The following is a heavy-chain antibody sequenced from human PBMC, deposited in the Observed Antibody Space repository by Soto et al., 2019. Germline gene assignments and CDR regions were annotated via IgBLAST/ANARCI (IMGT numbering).Heavy chain of an antibody. CDR3: ARVMVGYVDY. CDR2: IYYSGST. V-gene: IGHV4-59*01. J-gene: IGHJ4*02. D-gene: IGHD2-8*01. CDR1: GGSTSSYY. Sequence: SETLSLTCTVSGGSTSSYYWSWIRQPPGKGLEWIGYIYYSGSTNYNPSLKSRVTISVDTSKNQFSLKLSSVTAADTAVYYCARVMVGYVDYWGQGTLVTVSS.